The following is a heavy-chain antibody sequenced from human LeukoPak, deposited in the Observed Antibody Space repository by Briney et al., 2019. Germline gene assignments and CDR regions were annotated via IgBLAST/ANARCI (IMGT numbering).Heavy chain of an antibody. J-gene: IGHJ4*02. CDR1: GGTFSSYA. CDR3: ASPGKLGYCSSTSCFDY. CDR2: IIPIFGTA. Sequence: SVKVSCKASGGTFSSYAISWVRLAPGQGLEWMGGIIPIFGTANYAQKFQGRVTITADESTSTAYMELSSLRSEDTAVYYCASPGKLGYCSSTSCFDYWGQGTLVTVSS. V-gene: IGHV1-69*13. D-gene: IGHD2-2*01.